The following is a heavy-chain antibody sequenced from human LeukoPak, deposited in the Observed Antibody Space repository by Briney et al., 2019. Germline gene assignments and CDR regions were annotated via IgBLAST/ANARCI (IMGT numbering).Heavy chain of an antibody. CDR3: AKGYYYDSSGYRRDDAFDI. V-gene: IGHV3-23*01. CDR2: ISGSGGST. D-gene: IGHD3-22*01. J-gene: IGHJ3*02. Sequence: GGSLRLSCAACGFTFSIYAMSWVRQAQGKGLEWVSAISGSGGSTYYADSVKGRFTISRDNSKNTLYLQMNSLRAEDTAVYYCAKGYYYDSSGYRRDDAFDIWGQGQWSPSLQ. CDR1: GFTFSIYA.